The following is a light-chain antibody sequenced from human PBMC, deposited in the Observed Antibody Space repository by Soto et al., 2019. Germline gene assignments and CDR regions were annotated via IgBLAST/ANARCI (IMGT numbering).Light chain of an antibody. J-gene: IGKJ1*01. CDR3: QQHGQWPIT. CDR1: QSVSSD. Sequence: EIVLTQSPGTLSLPPGERATLSCRASQSVSSDLAWYQQKPGQAPRLLIYGASTRAIGIPARFSGSGSGTEFTLTISSLQPEDFATYYCQQHGQWPITFGQGTKVDIK. V-gene: IGKV3-15*01. CDR2: GAS.